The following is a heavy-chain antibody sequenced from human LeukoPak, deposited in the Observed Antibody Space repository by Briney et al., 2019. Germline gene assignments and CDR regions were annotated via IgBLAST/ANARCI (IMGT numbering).Heavy chain of an antibody. CDR3: ATVSPINLEWLLDY. CDR1: GYTFTSYA. J-gene: IGHJ4*02. D-gene: IGHD3-3*01. Sequence: GASVKVSCKASGYTFTSYAMHWVQQAPGKGLEWMGRVDPEDGETIYAEKFQGRVTITADTSTDTAYMELSSLRSEDTAVYYCATVSPINLEWLLDYWGQGTLVTVSS. CDR2: VDPEDGET. V-gene: IGHV1-69-2*01.